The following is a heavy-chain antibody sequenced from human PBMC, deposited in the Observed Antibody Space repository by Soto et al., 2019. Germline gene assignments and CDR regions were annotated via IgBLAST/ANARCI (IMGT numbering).Heavy chain of an antibody. D-gene: IGHD3-22*01. J-gene: IGHJ4*02. CDR3: ANTHYGESEYYYDSSGDFDY. CDR2: ISYDGSNK. V-gene: IGHV3-30-3*01. CDR1: GFTFSSYA. Sequence: GGSLRLSCAAPGFTFSSYAMHWVRQAPGKGLEWVAVISYDGSNKYYADSVKGRFTISRDNSRNTLYLQMNSLRAEDTAVYYCANTHYGESEYYYDSSGDFDYWGQGTLVTVSS.